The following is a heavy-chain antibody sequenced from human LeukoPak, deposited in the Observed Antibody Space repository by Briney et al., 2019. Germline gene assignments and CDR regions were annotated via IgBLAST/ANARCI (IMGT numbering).Heavy chain of an antibody. J-gene: IGHJ5*02. Sequence: VKVSCKASGGTFSSYAISWVRQAPGQGLEWMGGIIPIFGTANYAQKFQGRVTITADESTSTAYMELSSLRSEDTAVYYCAGGNSFLEWLENWFDPWGQGTLVTVSS. D-gene: IGHD3-3*01. CDR2: IIPIFGTA. V-gene: IGHV1-69*13. CDR1: GGTFSSYA. CDR3: AGGNSFLEWLENWFDP.